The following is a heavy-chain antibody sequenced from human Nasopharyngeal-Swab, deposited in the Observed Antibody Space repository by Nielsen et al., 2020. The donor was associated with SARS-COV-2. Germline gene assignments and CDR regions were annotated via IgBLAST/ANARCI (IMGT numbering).Heavy chain of an antibody. J-gene: IGHJ6*03. CDR1: GFTFSDYY. V-gene: IGHV3-7*01. D-gene: IGHD5-18*01. CDR2: INQDGSEK. CDR3: ARYGYSYGYYYYYYMDV. Sequence: GESLKISCAASGFTFSDYYMSWIRQAPGKGLEWVANINQDGSEKNYVDSVKGRFTISRDNAKNSLYLQMNSLRTEDTAVYYCARYGYSYGYYYYYYMDVWGKGTTVTVSS.